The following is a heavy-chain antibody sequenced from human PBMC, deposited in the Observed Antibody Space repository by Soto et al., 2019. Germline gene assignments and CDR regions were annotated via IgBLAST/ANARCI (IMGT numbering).Heavy chain of an antibody. D-gene: IGHD2-2*01. Sequence: EVQLVESGGGLVKPGGSLRLSCAASGFSFSDYSMNWVRQAPGKGLEWVSSISGSTSYTYYADSLQGRFTVSRDNAEKSLDLQMNSLRAEDTAVYYCARDGAFCSGTGCRDYYHYMDFWGKGTTVTVSS. V-gene: IGHV3-21*01. CDR2: ISGSTSYT. CDR3: ARDGAFCSGTGCRDYYHYMDF. J-gene: IGHJ6*03. CDR1: GFSFSDYS.